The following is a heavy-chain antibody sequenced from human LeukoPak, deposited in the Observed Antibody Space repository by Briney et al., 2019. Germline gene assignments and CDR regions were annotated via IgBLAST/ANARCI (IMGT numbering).Heavy chain of an antibody. CDR1: GFTFSSYS. V-gene: IGHV3-21*01. J-gene: IGHJ3*02. CDR2: ITSSGRYI. CDR3: AKGKGLGYCSSTSCLDAFDI. Sequence: GGSLRLSCAASGFTFSSYSMNWVRQAPGKGLEWVSSITSSGRYIYYADPVKGRFTISRDNSRNTLYLQMNSLRAEDTAVYYCAKGKGLGYCSSTSCLDAFDIWGQGPMVTVSS. D-gene: IGHD2-2*01.